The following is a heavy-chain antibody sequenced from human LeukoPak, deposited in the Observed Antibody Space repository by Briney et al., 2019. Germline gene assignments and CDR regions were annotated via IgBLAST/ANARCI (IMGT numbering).Heavy chain of an antibody. Sequence: SETLSLTCAVYGGSFSGYYWSWIRQPPGKGLEWIGEINRSGSTNYNPSLKSRVTISVDTSKNQFSLKLSSVTAADTAVYYCARGSAYYGSGSYYRLGTWDYWGQGTLVTVSS. D-gene: IGHD3-10*01. CDR2: INRSGST. CDR3: ARGSAYYGSGSYYRLGTWDY. V-gene: IGHV4-34*01. J-gene: IGHJ4*02. CDR1: GGSFSGYY.